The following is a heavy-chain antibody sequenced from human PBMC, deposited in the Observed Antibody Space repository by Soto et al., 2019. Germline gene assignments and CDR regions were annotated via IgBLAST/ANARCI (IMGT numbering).Heavy chain of an antibody. V-gene: IGHV4-30-2*01. CDR2: IYHSGST. CDR3: ARGGSRGGFDY. Sequence: QLQLQESGSGLVKPSQTLSLTCAVSGGSISSGGYSWSWIRQPPGKGLEWIGYIYHSGSTYYNPSLKSRVTRSVDRAKNQFSLKLSSVTAEDTAGYYCARGGSRGGFDYWGQGTLVTVSS. J-gene: IGHJ4*02. D-gene: IGHD3-16*01. CDR1: GGSISSGGYS.